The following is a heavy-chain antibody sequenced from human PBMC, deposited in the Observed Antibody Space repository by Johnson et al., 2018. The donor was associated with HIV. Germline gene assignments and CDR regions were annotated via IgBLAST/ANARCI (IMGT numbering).Heavy chain of an antibody. CDR2: IRYDGTKK. CDR3: AKVARYGGSV. D-gene: IGHD3-16*01. Sequence: QVQLVESGGGVVQPGRSLRLSCAASGFTFSSYGMHWVRQAPGKGLEWVAFIRYDGTKKYYADSVKGRFTISRDNYKNTLYLQMGSLRDEDTAVYYCAKVARYGGSVWGQGTMLTFSS. V-gene: IGHV3-30*02. J-gene: IGHJ3*01. CDR1: GFTFSSYG.